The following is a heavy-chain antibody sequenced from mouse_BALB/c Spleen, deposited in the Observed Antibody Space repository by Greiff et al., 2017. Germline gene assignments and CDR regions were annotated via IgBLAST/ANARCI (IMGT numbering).Heavy chain of an antibody. Sequence: QVHVKQSGAELVRPGTSVKVSCKASGYAFTNYLIEWVKQRPGQGLEWIGVINPGSGGTNYNEKFKGKATLTADKSSSTAYMQLSSLTSDDSAVYFCARRGYGSSYGYAMDYWGQGTSVTVSS. J-gene: IGHJ4*01. CDR1: GYAFTNYL. CDR2: INPGSGGT. CDR3: ARRGYGSSYGYAMDY. V-gene: IGHV1-54*01. D-gene: IGHD1-1*01.